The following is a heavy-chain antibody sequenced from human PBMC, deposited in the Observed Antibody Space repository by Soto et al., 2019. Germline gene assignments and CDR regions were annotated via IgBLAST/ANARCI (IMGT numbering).Heavy chain of an antibody. CDR1: GYTFTGYY. Sequence: ASVKVSCKASGYTFTGYYMHWVLQAPGQGLEWMGWINPNSGGTNYAQKFQGWVTMTRDTSISTAYMELSSLRSEDTAVYYCARVSGRYFRGYWGQGTLGTVAS. V-gene: IGHV1-2*04. D-gene: IGHD6-13*01. CDR3: ARVSGRYFRGY. J-gene: IGHJ4*02. CDR2: INPNSGGT.